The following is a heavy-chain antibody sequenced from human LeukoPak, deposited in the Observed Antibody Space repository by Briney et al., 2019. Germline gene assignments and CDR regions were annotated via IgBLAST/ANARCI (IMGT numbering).Heavy chain of an antibody. CDR2: IYHSGGT. CDR3: ARGMVRGVIVDY. J-gene: IGHJ4*02. CDR1: GNSISSGYY. V-gene: IGHV4-38-2*02. D-gene: IGHD3-10*01. Sequence: SETLSLTCTVSGNSISSGYYWGWIRQPPGKRLEWIGSIYHSGGTYYNLSLKSRVTISVDTSKNQFSLKLSSVTAADTAVYYCARGMVRGVIVDYWGQGTLVTVSS.